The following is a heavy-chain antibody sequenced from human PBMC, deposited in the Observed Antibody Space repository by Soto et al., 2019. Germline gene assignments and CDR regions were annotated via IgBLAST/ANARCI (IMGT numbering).Heavy chain of an antibody. J-gene: IGHJ6*03. CDR3: ARGATENLGFWSGSNYYYMDV. CDR1: GGSFSGYY. V-gene: IGHV4-34*01. Sequence: SETLSLTCAVYGGSFSGYYWSWIRQPPGKGLEWIGEINHSGSTNYNPSLKSRVTISVDTSKNQFSLKLSSVTAADTAVYYCARGATENLGFWSGSNYYYMDVWGKGTTVTVSS. D-gene: IGHD3-3*01. CDR2: INHSGST.